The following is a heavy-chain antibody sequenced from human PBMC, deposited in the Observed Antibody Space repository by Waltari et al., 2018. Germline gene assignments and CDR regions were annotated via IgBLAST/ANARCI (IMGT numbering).Heavy chain of an antibody. V-gene: IGHV4-34*01. D-gene: IGHD5-12*01. Sequence: QVQLQQWGAGLLKPSETLSLTCAVYGGSFSGYDWSWIRPPPGKGLEWIGEINHSGSTNYNPSLKSRVTISVDTSKNQFSLKLSSVTAADTAVYYCARVPRMVATFYYYYGMDVWGQGTTVTVSS. CDR3: ARVPRMVATFYYYYGMDV. CDR1: GGSFSGYD. CDR2: INHSGST. J-gene: IGHJ6*02.